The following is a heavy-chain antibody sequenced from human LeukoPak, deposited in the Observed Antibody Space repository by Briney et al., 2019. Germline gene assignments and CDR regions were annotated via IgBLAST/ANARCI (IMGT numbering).Heavy chain of an antibody. D-gene: IGHD3-22*01. J-gene: IGHJ5*02. Sequence: GGSLRLSCAASGFTFSSYSMNWVRQAPGKGLEGVSSISSSSSYIYYADSVKGRFTISRDNAKNSLYLQMNSLRAEDTAVYYCARDTYYYDSSGYANWFDPWGQGTLVTVSS. CDR1: GFTFSSYS. CDR2: ISSSSSYI. V-gene: IGHV3-21*01. CDR3: ARDTYYYDSSGYANWFDP.